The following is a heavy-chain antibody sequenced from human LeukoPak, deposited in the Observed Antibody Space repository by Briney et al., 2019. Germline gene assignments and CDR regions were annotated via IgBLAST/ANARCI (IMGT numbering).Heavy chain of an antibody. CDR1: GGSISSSSYY. CDR3: ARFPLSSRYYFDY. Sequence: PSETLSLTCTVSGGSISSSSYYWGWIRQPPGKGLEWIGSIYYSGSTYYNPSLKSRVTISVDTSKNQFSLKLSSVTAADTAVYYCARFPLSSRYYFDYWGQGTLVTVSS. D-gene: IGHD6-13*01. J-gene: IGHJ4*02. V-gene: IGHV4-39*07. CDR2: IYYSGST.